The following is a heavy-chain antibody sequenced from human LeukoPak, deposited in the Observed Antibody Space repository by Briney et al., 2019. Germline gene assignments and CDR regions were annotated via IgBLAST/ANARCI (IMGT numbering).Heavy chain of an antibody. CDR1: GFTFSSYA. D-gene: IGHD3-9*01. Sequence: PGGSLRLSCAASGFTFSSYAMSWVRQAPGKGLEWVSAISGSGGSTYYADSVKGRFTISRDNSKNTLYLQMNSLRAEDTAVYYCAKSPHGLRYFDWLDYWGQGTLVTVSS. CDR2: ISGSGGST. CDR3: AKSPHGLRYFDWLDY. J-gene: IGHJ4*02. V-gene: IGHV3-23*01.